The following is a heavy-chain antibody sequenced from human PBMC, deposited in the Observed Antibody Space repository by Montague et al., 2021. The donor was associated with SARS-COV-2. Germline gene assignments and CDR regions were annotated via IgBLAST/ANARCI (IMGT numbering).Heavy chain of an antibody. J-gene: IGHJ4*02. CDR3: ARGYCSSTTCYRSLHY. CDR2: INHSGGV. Sequence: SETLSLTCTVHRGSFSGYYWTWIRQPTGKGLEWIGEINHSGGVNYNPSLKSRVTISVDTSKNHFSLKLRSVTAADTAIYYCARGYCSSTTCYRSLHYWGQGTLVAVSS. V-gene: IGHV4-34*01. CDR1: RGSFSGYY. D-gene: IGHD2-2*01.